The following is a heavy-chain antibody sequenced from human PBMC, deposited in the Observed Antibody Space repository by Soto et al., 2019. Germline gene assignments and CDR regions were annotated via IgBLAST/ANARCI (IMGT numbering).Heavy chain of an antibody. CDR2: ISSSSSYI. D-gene: IGHD6-13*01. J-gene: IGHJ5*02. CDR3: ARDPSSSPYRWFDP. V-gene: IGHV3-21*01. CDR1: GFTSSSYS. Sequence: GGSLRLSCAASGFTSSSYSMNWVRQAPGKGLEWVSSISSSSSYIYYADSVKGRFTISRDNAKNSLYLQMNSLRAEDTAVYYCARDPSSSPYRWFDPWGQGTLVTVSS.